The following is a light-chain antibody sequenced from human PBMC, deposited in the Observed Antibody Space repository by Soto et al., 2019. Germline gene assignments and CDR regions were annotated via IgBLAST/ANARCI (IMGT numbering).Light chain of an antibody. V-gene: IGLV1-47*02. CDR2: SNN. CDR3: AAWDDSLSGHWV. J-gene: IGLJ3*02. CDR1: SSNIGSNY. Sequence: QSVLTQPPSASGTPGQRVTNSCSGSSSNIGSNYVYWYQQLPGTAPKLLIYSNNQRPSGVPDRFSGSKSGTSASLAISGLRSEDEADYYCAAWDDSLSGHWVFGGGTKLTVL.